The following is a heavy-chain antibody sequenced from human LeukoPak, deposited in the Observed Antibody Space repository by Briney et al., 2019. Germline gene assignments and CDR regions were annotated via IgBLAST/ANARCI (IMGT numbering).Heavy chain of an antibody. V-gene: IGHV1-46*01. CDR1: GYTFTSYY. J-gene: IGHJ6*02. D-gene: IGHD2-21*02. CDR2: INPSGGST. Sequence: ASVKASCKASGYTFTSYYMHWVRQAPGQGLEWIGIINPSGGSTSYAQKFQGRVTMTRDTSTSTVYMELSSLRSEDTAVYYCARGGGVVVTATDYYYYYGMDVWGQGTTVTVSS. CDR3: ARGGGVVVTATDYYYYYGMDV.